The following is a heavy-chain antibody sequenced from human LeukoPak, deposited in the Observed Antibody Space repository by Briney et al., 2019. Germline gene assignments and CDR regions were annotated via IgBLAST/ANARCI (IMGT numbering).Heavy chain of an antibody. J-gene: IGHJ4*02. V-gene: IGHV1-46*01. Sequence: GASVKVSCKASGYTFTSYYMHWVRQAPGQGLEWMGIINPSGGSTSYAQKFQGRVTMTRDMSTSTVYMELSSLRSEDTAVYCCARSDLGWYSGSSYYFDYRGQGTLVTVSS. D-gene: IGHD1-26*01. CDR2: INPSGGST. CDR1: GYTFTSYY. CDR3: ARSDLGWYSGSSYYFDY.